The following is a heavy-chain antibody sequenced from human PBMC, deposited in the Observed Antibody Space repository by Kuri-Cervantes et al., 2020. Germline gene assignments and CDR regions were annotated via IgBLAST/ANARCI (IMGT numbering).Heavy chain of an antibody. CDR3: ARGLYGSGSRAHFDY. D-gene: IGHD3-10*01. Sequence: GESLKISCAASGFSFDSYSMNWVRQAPGEGLEWVSSISSSSTYIFYADSVKGRFTISRDNAKNSLYLQMNSLRAEDTAVYYCARGLYGSGSRAHFDYWGQGTLVTVSS. CDR1: GFSFDSYS. CDR2: ISSSSTYI. V-gene: IGHV3-21*01. J-gene: IGHJ4*02.